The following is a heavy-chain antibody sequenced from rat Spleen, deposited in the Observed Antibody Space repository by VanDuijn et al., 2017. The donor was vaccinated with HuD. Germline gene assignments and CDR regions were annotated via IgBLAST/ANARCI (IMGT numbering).Heavy chain of an antibody. CDR2: ISTGGGNT. CDR3: TRLWDS. V-gene: IGHV5-25*01. J-gene: IGHJ2*01. CDR1: GLSFSNYY. Sequence: EVQLVESGGGLVQPGRSLKLSCTASGLSFSNYYMAWVRQAPTKGLEWVAYISTGGGNTYYRDSVRGRFTISRNNAKSTLYLQMDSLRSEDTATYYCTRLWDSWGQGVMVTVSS.